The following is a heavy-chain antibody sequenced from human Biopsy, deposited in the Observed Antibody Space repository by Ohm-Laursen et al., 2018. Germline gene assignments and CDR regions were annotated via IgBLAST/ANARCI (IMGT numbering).Heavy chain of an antibody. V-gene: IGHV1-8*01. Sequence: GASVKVSCKATGGTFVGFDINWVRQVPGQGLEWMGWMNPDSGRSNWAAKFQGRLSMTRITSVSTAFMELTSLRSEDTAVYYCALGGVLGRQMVYAKSGMDVWGQGTTVTVSS. J-gene: IGHJ6*01. CDR1: GGTFVGFD. D-gene: IGHD2-8*01. CDR3: ALGGVLGRQMVYAKSGMDV. CDR2: MNPDSGRS.